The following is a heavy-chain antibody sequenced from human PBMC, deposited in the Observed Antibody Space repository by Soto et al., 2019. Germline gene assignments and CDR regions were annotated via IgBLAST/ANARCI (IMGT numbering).Heavy chain of an antibody. CDR3: ASETYCSGGSCSTYGMDV. CDR1: GFTFSSYW. J-gene: IGHJ6*02. CDR2: INSDGSST. D-gene: IGHD2-15*01. Sequence: EVQLVESGGGLVQPGGSLRLSCAASGFTFSSYWMHWVRQAPGKGLVWVSRINSDGSSTSYADSVKGRFTISRDNAKNTLYLQMNSLRAEDTAVYYCASETYCSGGSCSTYGMDVWGQGTTVTVSS. V-gene: IGHV3-74*01.